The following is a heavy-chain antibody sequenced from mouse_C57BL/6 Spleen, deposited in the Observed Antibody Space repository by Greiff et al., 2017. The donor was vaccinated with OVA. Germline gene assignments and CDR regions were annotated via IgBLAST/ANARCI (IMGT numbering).Heavy chain of an antibody. CDR3: ARSAPLFTTVVHHGG. J-gene: IGHJ2*01. CDR2: IYPGSGST. Sequence: QVQLQQPGAELVKPGASVKMSCKASGYTFTSYWITWVKQRPGQGLEWIGDIYPGSGSTNYNEKFKSKATLTVDTSSSTAYMQLSSLTSEDTAIYDCARSAPLFTTVVHHGGWGKGTTLTFSS. CDR1: GYTFTSYW. D-gene: IGHD1-1*01. V-gene: IGHV1-55*01.